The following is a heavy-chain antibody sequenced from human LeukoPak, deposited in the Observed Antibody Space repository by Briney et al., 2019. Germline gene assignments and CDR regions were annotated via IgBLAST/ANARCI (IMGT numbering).Heavy chain of an antibody. Sequence: ASVKVSCKASGYNFRNYGMGWVRQAPRQGLEWMGWITAGNGNTNYAQKVQGRVTMTTDTSTSTAYMELRSLRSDDPAVYFCARDSARGYSYGYNAFDIWGQGTMVTVSS. CDR3: ARDSARGYSYGYNAFDI. J-gene: IGHJ3*02. V-gene: IGHV1-18*01. CDR2: ITAGNGNT. CDR1: GYNFRNYG. D-gene: IGHD5-18*01.